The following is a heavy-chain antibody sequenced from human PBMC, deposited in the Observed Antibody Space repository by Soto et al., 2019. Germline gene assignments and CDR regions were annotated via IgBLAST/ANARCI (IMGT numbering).Heavy chain of an antibody. V-gene: IGHV3-53*01. Sequence: EVQLVESGGGLIQPGGSLRLSCAASGFTVSTHYMTWVRQAPGKGLEWVSLIYSGGSTYYADSVKGRFTISRDNTKNMLSLQMNNLRAGETAVYYCARGYYDSTAYFDYWGQGTLVTVSS. J-gene: IGHJ4*02. CDR3: ARGYYDSTAYFDY. CDR1: GFTVSTHY. D-gene: IGHD3-22*01. CDR2: IYSGGST.